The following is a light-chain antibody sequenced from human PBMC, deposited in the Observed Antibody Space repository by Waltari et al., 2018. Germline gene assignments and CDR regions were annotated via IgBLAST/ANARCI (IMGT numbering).Light chain of an antibody. J-gene: IGLJ3*02. CDR1: SSDIGRYNY. Sequence: QSALTQPASVSGSLGQSITISCTGSSSDIGRYNYVSWYQQFPDRAPKLIIYDVTHRPSGVSNRFSGSKSANTASLTISGLQPEDAANYYCASYNPGSTVVFGGGTELTVL. CDR3: ASYNPGSTVV. CDR2: DVT. V-gene: IGLV2-14*01.